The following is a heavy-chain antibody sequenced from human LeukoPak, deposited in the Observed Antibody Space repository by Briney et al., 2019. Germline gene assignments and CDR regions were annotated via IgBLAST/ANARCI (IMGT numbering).Heavy chain of an antibody. CDR2: FDPEDGET. D-gene: IGHD2-15*01. CDR1: GYTLTELS. J-gene: IGHJ4*02. V-gene: IGHV1-24*01. Sequence: ASVKVSCKVSGYTLTELSMHWVRQAPGKGLEWMGGFDPEDGETIYAQKFQGRVTMTEDTPTDTAYMELSSLRSEDTAVYYCARAGGYCGRISCPYYFDYWGQGSLVAVSS. CDR3: ARAGGYCGRISCPYYFDY.